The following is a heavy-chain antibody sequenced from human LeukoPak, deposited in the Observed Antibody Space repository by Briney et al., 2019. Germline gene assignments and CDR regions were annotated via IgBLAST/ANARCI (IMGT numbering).Heavy chain of an antibody. D-gene: IGHD5-12*01. CDR2: INHSGSA. CDR1: GGSFSGYY. V-gene: IGHV4-34*01. Sequence: SETLSLTCAVYGGSFSGYYWSWIRQPPGKGLEWIGEINHSGSANYNPSLKSRVTISVDTSKNQFSLKLSSVTAADTAVYYCASFFDGSGYDDAFDIWGQGTMVTVSS. J-gene: IGHJ3*02. CDR3: ASFFDGSGYDDAFDI.